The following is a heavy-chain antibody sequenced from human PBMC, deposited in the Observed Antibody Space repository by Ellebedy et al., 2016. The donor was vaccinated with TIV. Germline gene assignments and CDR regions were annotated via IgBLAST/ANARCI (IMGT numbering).Heavy chain of an antibody. V-gene: IGHV1-69*13. CDR1: GGTFSSYA. CDR2: IIPIFGTA. Sequence: SVKVSXXASGGTFSSYAISWVRQAPGQGLEWMGGIIPIFGTANYAQKFQGRVTITADESTSTAYMELSSLRSEDTAVYYCATARGAYYYGPGGMDVWGQGTTVTVSS. D-gene: IGHD3-10*01. J-gene: IGHJ6*02. CDR3: ATARGAYYYGPGGMDV.